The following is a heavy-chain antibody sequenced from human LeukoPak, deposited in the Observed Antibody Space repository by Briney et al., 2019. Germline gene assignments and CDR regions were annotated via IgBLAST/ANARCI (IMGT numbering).Heavy chain of an antibody. V-gene: IGHV3-23*01. CDR2: TSGSGVNS. D-gene: IGHD5-12*01. CDR3: AKEYSGYDFDY. CDR1: GFTLKSYD. Sequence: GGSLRFSGAASGFTLKSYDMSWVRQAPGKGLEWVAATSGSGVNSYYADSVRGRFTISRDNSQNTLYLQMDSLRAEDTALYYCAKEYSGYDFDYWGQGTLVTVSS. J-gene: IGHJ4*02.